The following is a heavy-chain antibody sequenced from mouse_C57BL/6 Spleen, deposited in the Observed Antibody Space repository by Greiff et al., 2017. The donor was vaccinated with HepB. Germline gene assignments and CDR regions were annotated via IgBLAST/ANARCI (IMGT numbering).Heavy chain of an antibody. V-gene: IGHV1-69*01. CDR3: ARRYGFYYFDY. D-gene: IGHD1-1*01. CDR1: GYTFTSYW. J-gene: IGHJ2*01. Sequence: QVQLQQPGAELVMPGASVKLSCKASGYTFTSYWMHWVKQRPGQGLEWIGEIDPSDSYTNYNQKFKGKSTLTVDKSSSTAYMQLSSLTSEDSAVYYCARRYGFYYFDYWGQGTTLTVSS. CDR2: IDPSDSYT.